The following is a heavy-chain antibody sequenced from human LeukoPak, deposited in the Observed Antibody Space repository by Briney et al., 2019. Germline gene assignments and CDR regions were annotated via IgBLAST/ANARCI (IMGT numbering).Heavy chain of an antibody. J-gene: IGHJ4*02. CDR2: IYYSGST. CDR1: GGSISSYY. V-gene: IGHV4-59*01. CDR3: ARTPYYYDSSGYYHDY. Sequence: SETLSLTCTVSGGSISSYYWSWIRQPPGKGLEWIGYIYYSGSTNYNPSLKGRVTISVDTSKNQFSLKLSSVTAADTAVYYCARTPYYYDSSGYYHDYWGQGTLVTVSS. D-gene: IGHD3-22*01.